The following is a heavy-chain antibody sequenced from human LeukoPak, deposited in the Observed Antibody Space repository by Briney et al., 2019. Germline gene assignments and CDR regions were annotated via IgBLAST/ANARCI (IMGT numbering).Heavy chain of an antibody. D-gene: IGHD5-18*01. V-gene: IGHV3-66*01. CDR3: ARGYSYGYIRY. Sequence: PGGSLRLSCTASGFTFGDYAMSWFRQAPGKGLEWVSVIYDGGSTDYADSVKGRFTISRDNSKNMLYLQMNSLRAEDTAVYYCARGYSYGYIRYWGQGTLVTVSS. J-gene: IGHJ4*02. CDR1: GFTFGDYA. CDR2: IYDGGST.